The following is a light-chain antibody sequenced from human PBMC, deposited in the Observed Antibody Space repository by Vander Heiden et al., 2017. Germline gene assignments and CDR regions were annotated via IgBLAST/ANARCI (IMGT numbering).Light chain of an antibody. CDR3: NQDGNSRST. Sequence: EFVLTQSPGTLSLSPGERATLSCRASQTVSNSYLAWYQQKPGQAPRLLIYGGYNRATGIPDRFSGTGSGTDFTLTISRLEPEDSAVYYCNQDGNSRSTFGGGTKVEIK. CDR2: GGY. CDR1: QTVSNSY. V-gene: IGKV3-20*01. J-gene: IGKJ4*01.